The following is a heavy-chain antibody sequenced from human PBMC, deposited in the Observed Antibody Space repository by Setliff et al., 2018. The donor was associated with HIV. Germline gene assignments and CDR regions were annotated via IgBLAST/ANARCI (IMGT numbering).Heavy chain of an antibody. J-gene: IGHJ6*02. D-gene: IGHD2-15*01. Sequence: VSLSSESYYWGWVRQPPGKALEWVGSMYYNGKIFYNPSLRSRVTIFVDSSKNELSLRLQSVAAADTAVYYCARRGESTGSWFSSWYSYDMDVWGQGTTVTV. CDR3: ARRGESTGSWFSSWYSYDMDV. V-gene: IGHV4-39*01. CDR1: VSLSSESYY. CDR2: MYYNGKI.